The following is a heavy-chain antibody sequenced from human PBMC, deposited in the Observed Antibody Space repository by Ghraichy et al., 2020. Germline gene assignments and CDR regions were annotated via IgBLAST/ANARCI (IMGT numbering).Heavy chain of an antibody. CDR1: GFTFSSYS. J-gene: IGHJ3*02. CDR3: ARRGVDAFDI. Sequence: GGSLRLSCSASGFTFSSYSMNWLRQAPGKGLEWVSYISSISSNTMHYADSVKGRFTISRDNAKNSLYLQMNSLRDEDTAVYYCARRGVDAFDIWGRGTMVTVSS. CDR2: ISSISSNTM. V-gene: IGHV3-48*02. D-gene: IGHD3-3*01.